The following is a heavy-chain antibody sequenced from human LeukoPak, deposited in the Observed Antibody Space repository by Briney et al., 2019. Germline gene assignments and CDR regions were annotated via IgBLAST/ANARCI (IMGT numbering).Heavy chain of an antibody. CDR2: IWHDGSKE. CDR3: AKFFLPYLAGGTGSR. CDR1: GFSFRSYG. Sequence: GRSLRLSCAASGFSFRSYGMHWVRQTPGKGLEWVAIIWHDGSKEYCADSLKGRFTVSRDNSKNTLYLQMNSLRAEDTALYYCAKFFLPYLAGGTGSRWGQGTLVTVSS. V-gene: IGHV3-33*03. J-gene: IGHJ4*02. D-gene: IGHD3-10*01.